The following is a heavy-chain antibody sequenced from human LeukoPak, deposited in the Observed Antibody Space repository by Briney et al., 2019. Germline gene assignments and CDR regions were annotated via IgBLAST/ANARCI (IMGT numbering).Heavy chain of an antibody. CDR2: IWYDGSNK. V-gene: IGHV3-33*01. CDR1: GFTFSSYG. Sequence: QAGGSLRLSCAASGFTFSSYGMHWVRQAPGKGLEWVAVIWYDGSNKYYADSVKGRFTISRDNSKNTLYLQMNSLRAEDTAVYYGARDSYYDSTFDYWGQGTLVTVSS. D-gene: IGHD3-22*01. J-gene: IGHJ4*02. CDR3: ARDSYYDSTFDY.